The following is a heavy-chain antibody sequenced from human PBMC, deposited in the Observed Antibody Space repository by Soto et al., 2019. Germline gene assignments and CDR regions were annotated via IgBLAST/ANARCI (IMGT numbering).Heavy chain of an antibody. CDR3: ARDGRYYGPEHTYNWFDP. Sequence: PGGSLRLSCAASGFTFGSYALSWVRQAPGKGLEWVAVIWYDGSNKYYADSVKGRFTISRDNSKNTLYLQMNSLRAEDTAVYYCARDGRYYGPEHTYNWFDPWGQGTLVTVSS. CDR1: GFTFGSYA. V-gene: IGHV3-33*08. CDR2: IWYDGSNK. D-gene: IGHD3-10*01. J-gene: IGHJ5*02.